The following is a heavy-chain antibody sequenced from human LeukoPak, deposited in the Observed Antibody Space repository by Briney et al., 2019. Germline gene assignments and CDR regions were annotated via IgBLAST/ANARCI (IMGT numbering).Heavy chain of an antibody. V-gene: IGHV4-59*01. CDR1: GGSISSYY. Sequence: SETLSLTCTVSGGSISSYYWSWIRQPPGKGLEWIGYIYYSGSTNYNPSLKSRVTISVDTSKNQFSLKLSSVTAADTAVYYCARSVVVTAYFDYWGQGTLVTVSS. CDR2: IYYSGST. J-gene: IGHJ4*02. D-gene: IGHD2-21*02. CDR3: ARSVVVTAYFDY.